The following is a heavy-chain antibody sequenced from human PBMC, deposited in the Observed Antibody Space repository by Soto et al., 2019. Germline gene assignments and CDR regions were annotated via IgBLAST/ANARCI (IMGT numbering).Heavy chain of an antibody. Sequence: GASVKVSCKASGYTFTGYYMHWVRQAPGQGLEWMGWINPNSGGTNYAQKFQGRVTMTRDTSISTAYMELSRLRSDDTAVYYCARVLDGSSLGMDVWGQGTSVTVSS. CDR3: ARVLDGSSLGMDV. D-gene: IGHD2-2*01. V-gene: IGHV1-2*02. CDR2: INPNSGGT. CDR1: GYTFTGYY. J-gene: IGHJ6*02.